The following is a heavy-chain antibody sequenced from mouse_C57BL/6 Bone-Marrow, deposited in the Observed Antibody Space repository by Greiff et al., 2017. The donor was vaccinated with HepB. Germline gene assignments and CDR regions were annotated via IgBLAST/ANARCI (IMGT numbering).Heavy chain of an antibody. CDR2: ISSGSSTI. CDR3: ARNYGNYFDY. CDR1: GFTFSDYG. Sequence: EVNLVESGGGLVKPGGSLKLSCAASGFTFSDYGMHWVRQAPEKGLEWVAYISSGSSTIYYADTVKGRFTISRDNAKNTLFLQMTSLRSEDTAMYYCARNYGNYFDYWGQGTTLTVSS. V-gene: IGHV5-17*01. J-gene: IGHJ2*01. D-gene: IGHD2-1*01.